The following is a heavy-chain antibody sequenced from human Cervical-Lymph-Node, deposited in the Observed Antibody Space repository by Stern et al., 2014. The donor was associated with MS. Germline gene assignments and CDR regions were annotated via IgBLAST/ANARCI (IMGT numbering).Heavy chain of an antibody. CDR2: VSYDGTQR. Sequence: VQLLESGGGVVQPGRSLSLSCVASGFTFSTYAMHWVRQAPGKGLEWVAFVSYDGTQRNSTDSVRARFTISRDNSKNTLYLHMNSLRDEDTAVCFCARGGRGVGLEYWGQGALVTVSS. CDR1: GFTFSTYA. J-gene: IGHJ4*02. D-gene: IGHD3-10*01. CDR3: ARGGRGVGLEY. V-gene: IGHV3-30-3*01.